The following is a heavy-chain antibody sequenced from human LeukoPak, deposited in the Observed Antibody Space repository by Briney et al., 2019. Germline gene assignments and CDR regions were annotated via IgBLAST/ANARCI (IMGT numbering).Heavy chain of an antibody. J-gene: IGHJ4*02. V-gene: IGHV1-2*06. D-gene: IGHD6-19*01. CDR3: ARVGRESSTGWLDY. CDR2: INVKSGAT. CDR1: GYTFIDYY. Sequence: ASVKVSCKASGYTFIDYYFNWVRQAPGQGPEWMGRINVKSGATDYAQKFQGRVTVTRDTSISTAYMELSSLRSDNTAVYYCARVGRESSTGWLDYWGQGTLVTVSS.